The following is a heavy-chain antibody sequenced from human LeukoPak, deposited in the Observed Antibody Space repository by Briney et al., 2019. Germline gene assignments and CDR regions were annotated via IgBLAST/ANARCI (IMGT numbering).Heavy chain of an antibody. CDR3: AKVLWFGELRPYYYYGMDV. D-gene: IGHD3-10*01. V-gene: IGHV3-30*18. J-gene: IGHJ6*02. Sequence: GGSLRLSCAASGFTFSSYGMHCVRQAPGKGLEWVAVIPYDGSNKYYADSVKGRFTISRDNSKNTLYLQMNSLRAEDTAVYYCAKVLWFGELRPYYYYGMDVWGQGTTVTVSS. CDR1: GFTFSSYG. CDR2: IPYDGSNK.